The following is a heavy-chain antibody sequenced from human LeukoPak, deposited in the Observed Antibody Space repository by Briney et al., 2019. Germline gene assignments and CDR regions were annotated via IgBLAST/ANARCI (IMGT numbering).Heavy chain of an antibody. D-gene: IGHD6-6*01. Sequence: GGSLRLSCAASGFTFSSYAMSWVRQAPGKGLEWVSGISDSIGSTYYADSVKGRFTISRDNAKNSLYLQINSLRAEDTAVHYCARSSYSSSSSVWGQGTMVTVSS. V-gene: IGHV3-23*01. CDR1: GFTFSSYA. CDR3: ARSSYSSSSSV. CDR2: ISDSIGST. J-gene: IGHJ3*01.